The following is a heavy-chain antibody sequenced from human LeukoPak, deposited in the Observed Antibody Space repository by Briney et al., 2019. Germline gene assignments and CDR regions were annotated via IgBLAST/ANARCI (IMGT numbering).Heavy chain of an antibody. CDR2: IYYSGST. J-gene: IGHJ6*03. V-gene: IGHV4-59*01. D-gene: IGHD2-15*01. CDR1: GGSISSYY. CDR3: TGEYCSGCNCWYYMHV. Sequence: PSETLSLTCTVSGGSISSYYWSWIRQPPGKGLEGIGYIYYSGSTKYNPSLKSRVTISVDTSKNQFSLKLSSVTAEATAVYYSTGEYCSGCNCWYYMHVWRKGTTVTVSS.